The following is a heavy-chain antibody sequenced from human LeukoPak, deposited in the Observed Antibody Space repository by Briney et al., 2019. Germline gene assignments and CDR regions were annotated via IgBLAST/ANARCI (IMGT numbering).Heavy chain of an antibody. CDR3: AKGSTYYYGSGSPMDY. J-gene: IGHJ4*02. D-gene: IGHD3-10*01. CDR2: ISDSGGYT. Sequence: GGSLRLSCAASGLTFRTYAMSWVRQAPGKGLEWVSSISDSGGYTFYADSVKGRFTISRDNSKNTVYLQMNSLRAEDTAVYYCAKGSTYYYGSGSPMDYWGQGTLVTVSS. CDR1: GLTFRTYA. V-gene: IGHV3-23*01.